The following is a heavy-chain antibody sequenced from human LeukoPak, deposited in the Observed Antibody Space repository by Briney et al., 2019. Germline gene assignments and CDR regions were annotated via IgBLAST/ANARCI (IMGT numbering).Heavy chain of an antibody. CDR1: GFTFGDYA. CDR2: ISWSSGSI. D-gene: IGHD1-26*01. Sequence: GRSLRLSCAASGFTFGDYAMHWVRQPPGKGLEWVAGISWSSGSIGYADSMNGRFTISRDNAKNSLYLQMNSLRAEDTALYYCAKDASGSYSGFDYWGQGTLVTVSS. CDR3: AKDASGSYSGFDY. V-gene: IGHV3-9*01. J-gene: IGHJ4*02.